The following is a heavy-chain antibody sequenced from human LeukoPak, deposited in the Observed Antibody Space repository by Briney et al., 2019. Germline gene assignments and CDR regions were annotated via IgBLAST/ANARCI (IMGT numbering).Heavy chain of an antibody. CDR1: GGTFSSYA. CDR2: IIPIFGTA. D-gene: IGHD2-2*01. J-gene: IGHJ6*03. CDR3: ASNIVVVPAAIGYYYMDV. Sequence: GASVKVSCKASGGTFSSYAISWVRQAPGQGLEWMGGIIPIFGTANYAQKFQGRVTITTDESTSTAYMELSSLRSEDTAVYYCASNIVVVPAAIGYYYMDVWGKGTTVTVSS. V-gene: IGHV1-69*05.